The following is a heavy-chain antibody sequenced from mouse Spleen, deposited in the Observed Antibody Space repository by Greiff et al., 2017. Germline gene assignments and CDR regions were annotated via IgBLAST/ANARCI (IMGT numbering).Heavy chain of an antibody. CDR3: ARSNWVDY. V-gene: IGHV14-1*02. CDR1: GFNIKDYY. Sequence: EVKLQESGAELVRPGALVKLSCKASGFNIKDYYMHWVKQRPEQGLEWIGWIDPENGNTIYDPKFQGKASITADTSSNTAYLQLSSLTSEDTAVYYCARSNWVDYWGQGTTLTVSS. D-gene: IGHD4-1*01. J-gene: IGHJ2*01. CDR2: IDPENGNT.